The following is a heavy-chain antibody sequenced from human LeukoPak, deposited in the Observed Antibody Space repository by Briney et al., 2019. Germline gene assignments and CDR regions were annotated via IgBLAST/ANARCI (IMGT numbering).Heavy chain of an antibody. CDR1: GGSFSGYY. D-gene: IGHD2-15*01. V-gene: IGHV4-34*01. CDR3: ASTGDIHYYYYYMDV. J-gene: IGHJ6*03. Sequence: SETLSLTCAVYGGSFSGYYWSWIRQPPGKGLEWIGEINHSGSTNYNPSLKSRVTISVDTSKNQFSLKLSSVTAADTAVYYCASTGDIHYYYYYMDVWGKGTTVTISS. CDR2: INHSGST.